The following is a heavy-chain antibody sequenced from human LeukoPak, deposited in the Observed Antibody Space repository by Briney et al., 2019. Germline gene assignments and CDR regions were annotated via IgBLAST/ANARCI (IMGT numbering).Heavy chain of an antibody. V-gene: IGHV1-8*01. D-gene: IGHD3-10*01. CDR3: ARDRYYGSGRPPQYYYYYMDV. CDR2: MNPKSTRT. CDR1: GYTFTSYD. Sequence: ASVKVSCRASGYTFTSYDINWVRQAPGQGLEWMGWMNPKSTRTGYAQKFQGRVTMTRDTSTSTVYMELSSLRSEDTAVYYCARDRYYGSGRPPQYYYYYMDVWGKGTTVTVSS. J-gene: IGHJ6*03.